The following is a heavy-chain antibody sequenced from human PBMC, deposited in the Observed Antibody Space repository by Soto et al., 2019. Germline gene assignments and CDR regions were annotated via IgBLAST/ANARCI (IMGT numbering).Heavy chain of an antibody. D-gene: IGHD6-19*01. Sequence: SETLSLTCAVSGYSSRSGYYWAWIRQPPGKGLEYIGSIYHSGGTFYNPSLKSRVTMSVDTSKKEFSLRLTAVTAADTAVYYCAGTDSYTSGLDYWGQGTVVTISS. CDR2: IYHSGGT. V-gene: IGHV4-38-2*01. J-gene: IGHJ4*02. CDR3: AGTDSYTSGLDY. CDR1: GYSSRSGYY.